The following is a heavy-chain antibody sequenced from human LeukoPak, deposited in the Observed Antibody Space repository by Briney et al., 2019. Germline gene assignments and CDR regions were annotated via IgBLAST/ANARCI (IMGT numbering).Heavy chain of an antibody. CDR1: GGTFSSYA. CDR3: ASRRAYYYDSSGYYDIDY. J-gene: IGHJ4*02. CDR2: INPNSGGT. V-gene: IGHV1-2*02. D-gene: IGHD3-22*01. Sequence: ASVKVSCKASGGTFSSYAISWVRQAPGQGLEWMGWINPNSGGTNYAQKFQGRVTMTRDTSISTAYMELSRLRSDDTAVYYCASRRAYYYDSSGYYDIDYWGQGTLVTVSS.